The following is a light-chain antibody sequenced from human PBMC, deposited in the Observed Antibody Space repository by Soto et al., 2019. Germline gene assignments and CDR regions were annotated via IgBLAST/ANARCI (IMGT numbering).Light chain of an antibody. CDR3: SSHTSKNTLV. CDR1: SSDVGGYNY. V-gene: IGLV2-14*01. J-gene: IGLJ1*01. CDR2: EVS. Sequence: QSALTQPASVSGSPGQSITISCTGTSSDVGGYNYVSWYQQHPGKAPKLMIYEVSNRPSGVSNRFSGSKSGNTASLTISGLQAEDEADYYCSSHTSKNTLVFGSGTKLTVL.